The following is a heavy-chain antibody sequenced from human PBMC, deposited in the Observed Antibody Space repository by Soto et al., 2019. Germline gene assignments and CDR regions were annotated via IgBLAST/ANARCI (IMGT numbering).Heavy chain of an antibody. V-gene: IGHV4-31*03. CDR2: IYYSGST. CDR3: ARDRGQTLGGLNRFDP. D-gene: IGHD3-10*01. CDR1: GGSISSGGYY. J-gene: IGHJ5*02. Sequence: SETLSLTCTVSGGSISSGGYYWSWIRQHPGKGLEWIGYIYYSGSTYYNPSLKSRVTISVDTSKNQFSLKLSSVTAADTAVYYCARDRGQTLGGLNRFDPWGQGTLVTVSS.